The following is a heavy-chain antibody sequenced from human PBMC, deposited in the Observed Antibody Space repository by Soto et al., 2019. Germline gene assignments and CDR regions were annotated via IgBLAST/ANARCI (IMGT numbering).Heavy chain of an antibody. D-gene: IGHD2-21*02. J-gene: IGHJ6*02. CDR1: VGTFSSYA. Sequence: SVKVSCKASVGTFSSYAISWVRQAPGQGLEWMGGIIPIFGTANYAQKFQGRVTITADESTGTAYMELSSLRSEDTAVYYCARDLLYCGGDCYHAPLYYYYYGMDVWGQGTTVTVSS. CDR3: ARDLLYCGGDCYHAPLYYYYYGMDV. V-gene: IGHV1-69*13. CDR2: IIPIFGTA.